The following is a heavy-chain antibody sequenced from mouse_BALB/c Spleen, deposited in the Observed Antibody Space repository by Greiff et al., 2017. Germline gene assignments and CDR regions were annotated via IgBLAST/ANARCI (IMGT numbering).Heavy chain of an antibody. CDR1: GFTFSDYY. CDR2: ISDGGSYT. CDR3: GRGYDGYYYFDY. D-gene: IGHD2-3*01. V-gene: IGHV5-4*02. Sequence: EVQRVESGGGLVKPGGSLKLSCAASGFTFSDYYMYWVRQTPEKRLEWVATISDGGSYTYYPDSVKGRFTISRDNAKNNLYLQMSSLKSEDTAMYYCGRGYDGYYYFDYWGQGTTLTVSS. J-gene: IGHJ2*01.